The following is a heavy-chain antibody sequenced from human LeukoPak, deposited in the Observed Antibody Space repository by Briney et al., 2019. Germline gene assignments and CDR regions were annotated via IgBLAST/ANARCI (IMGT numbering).Heavy chain of an antibody. CDR2: INHSGST. Sequence: PSETLSLTCAVCGGSFSGYYWSWIRQPPGKGLEWIGEINHSGSTNYNPSLKSRVTISVDTSKNQFSLKLSSVTAADTAVYYCARRRYSDYWGQGTLVTVSS. CDR3: ARRRYSDY. CDR1: GGSFSGYY. V-gene: IGHV4-34*01. D-gene: IGHD1-1*01. J-gene: IGHJ4*02.